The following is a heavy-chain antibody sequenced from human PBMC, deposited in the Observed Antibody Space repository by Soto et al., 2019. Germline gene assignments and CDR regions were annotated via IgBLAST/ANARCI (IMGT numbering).Heavy chain of an antibody. D-gene: IGHD6-19*01. CDR2: IGTAGDT. J-gene: IGHJ6*03. V-gene: IGHV3-13*01. CDR3: ARVGFRSGWPENPYYYYYYMDV. CDR1: GFTLSSYD. Sequence: HPGGSLRLSCAASGFTLSSYDMHWVRQATGKGLEWVSAIGTAGDTYYPGSVKRRFTISRENAKNSLYLQMNSLRAGDTAVYYCARVGFRSGWPENPYYYYYYMDVWGKVTTVTVSS.